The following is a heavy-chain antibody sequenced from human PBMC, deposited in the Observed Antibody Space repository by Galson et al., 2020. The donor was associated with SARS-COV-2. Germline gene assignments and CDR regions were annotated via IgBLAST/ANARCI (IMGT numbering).Heavy chain of an antibody. J-gene: IGHJ6*02. CDR2: INPNSGGT. CDR3: ARDLRLIVGSLYGMDV. V-gene: IGHV1-2*02. D-gene: IGHD1-26*01. CDR1: RYTFTGYY. Sequence: ASVKLSCKASRYTFTGYYIHWVPQAPGQGLEWKGSINPNSGGTNYAQTFKGRDTMTRDTSISTAYMELSRLRSDDTAVYYCARDLRLIVGSLYGMDVWGQGTTVTVSS.